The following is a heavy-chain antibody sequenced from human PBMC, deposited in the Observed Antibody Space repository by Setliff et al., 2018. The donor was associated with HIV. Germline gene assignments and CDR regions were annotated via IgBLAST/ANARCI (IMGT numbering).Heavy chain of an antibody. J-gene: IGHJ6*02. Sequence: GSLRLSCAASGFSLSDYHMNWVRQAPGKGLEWISFISSSSSPIYYADSVKGRFTISRDNAKNSLFLQMNSLRAEDTAMYYCAKELEKGLWYGDHYFYYGMDVWGQGTTVTVSS. V-gene: IGHV3-48*04. CDR3: AKELEKGLWYGDHYFYYGMDV. D-gene: IGHD3-10*01. CDR1: GFSLSDYH. CDR2: ISSSSSPI.